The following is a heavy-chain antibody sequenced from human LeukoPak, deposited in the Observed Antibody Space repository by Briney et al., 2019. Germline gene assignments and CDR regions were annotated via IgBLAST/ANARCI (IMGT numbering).Heavy chain of an antibody. CDR1: GASISNGGYF. Sequence: PSQTLSLTCTVSGASISNGGYFWSWIRQHPGKDLEWIGDIYDSGSTYYKPSLKSRVIISVDTSKDQFSLKLSSVTAADTAVYYCARHLPKLERHHNNWFDPWGQGTLVTVSS. CDR3: ARHLPKLERHHNNWFDP. D-gene: IGHD1-1*01. V-gene: IGHV4-31*03. J-gene: IGHJ5*02. CDR2: IYDSGST.